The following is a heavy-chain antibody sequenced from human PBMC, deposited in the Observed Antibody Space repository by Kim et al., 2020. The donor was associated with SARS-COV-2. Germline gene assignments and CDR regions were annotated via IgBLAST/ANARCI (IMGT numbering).Heavy chain of an antibody. CDR3: ARGDGYWGGDCYNS. Sequence: SETLSLTCAVYGGSFSGYYWSWIRQPPGKGLEWIGEINHSGSTNYNPSLKSRVTISVDTSKNQFSLKLSSVTAADTAVYYCARGDGYWGGDCYNSWGQGT. V-gene: IGHV4-34*01. CDR2: INHSGST. J-gene: IGHJ4*02. D-gene: IGHD2-21*01. CDR1: GGSFSGYY.